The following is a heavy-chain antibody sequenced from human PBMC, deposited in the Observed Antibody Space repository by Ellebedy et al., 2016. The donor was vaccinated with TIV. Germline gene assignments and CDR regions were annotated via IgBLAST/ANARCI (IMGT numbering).Heavy chain of an antibody. D-gene: IGHD3-22*01. CDR1: GYTFTRHY. V-gene: IGHV1-46*01. CDR2: INFSGGTT. Sequence: AASVKVSCKASGYTFTRHYMHWVRQAPGQGLEWMGIINFSGGTTRYAQKLQGRVTMTRDTSTSTVYMELSSLRSEDTAVYYCATDRYYDNSGCFDYWGQGTLVTVSS. CDR3: ATDRYYDNSGCFDY. J-gene: IGHJ4*02.